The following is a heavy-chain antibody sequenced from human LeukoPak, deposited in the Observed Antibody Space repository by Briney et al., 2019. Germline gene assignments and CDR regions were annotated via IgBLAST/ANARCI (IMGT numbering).Heavy chain of an antibody. CDR3: ARGFRFGELFLTRGYFDY. V-gene: IGHV4-34*01. CDR2: INHSGST. J-gene: IGHJ4*02. CDR1: GGSFSGYY. Sequence: SETLSLTCAVYGGSFSGYYWSWIRQPPGKGLEWIGEINHSGSTNYNPSLKSRVTISVDTSKNQFSLKLSSVTAADTAVYYCARGFRFGELFLTRGYFDYWGQGTLVTVSS. D-gene: IGHD3-10*01.